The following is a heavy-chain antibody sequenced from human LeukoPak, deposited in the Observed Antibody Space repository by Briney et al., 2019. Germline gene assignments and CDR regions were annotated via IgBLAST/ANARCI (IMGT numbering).Heavy chain of an antibody. J-gene: IGHJ4*02. V-gene: IGHV3-23*01. CDR3: ARGGSTVTTF. CDR1: GFTFSSYG. CDR2: ISGSGGST. D-gene: IGHD4-17*01. Sequence: GGTLRLSCAASGFTFSSYGMSWVRQAPGKGLEWVSAISGSGGSTYYADSVKGRFTISRDNAKNSLYLQMNSLRAEDTAVYYCARGGSTVTTFWGQGTLVTVSS.